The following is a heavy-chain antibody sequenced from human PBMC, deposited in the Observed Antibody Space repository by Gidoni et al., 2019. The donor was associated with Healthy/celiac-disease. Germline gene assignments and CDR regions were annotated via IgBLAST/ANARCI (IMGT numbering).Heavy chain of an antibody. V-gene: IGHV3-13*01. CDR1: GFTFSSYD. CDR3: ARGTVVSSGYLYANVYLHWYFDL. Sequence: EVQLVESGGGLVQPGGSLRLSCAASGFTFSSYDMPWVRQATGKGLEWVSAIGTAGDTYYPGSVKGRFTISRENAKNSLYLQMNSLRAGDTAVYYCARGTVVSSGYLYANVYLHWYFDLWGRGTLVTVSS. D-gene: IGHD3-22*01. J-gene: IGHJ2*01. CDR2: IGTAGDT.